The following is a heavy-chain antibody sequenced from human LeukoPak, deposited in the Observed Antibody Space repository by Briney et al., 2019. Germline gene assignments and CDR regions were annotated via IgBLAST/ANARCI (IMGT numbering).Heavy chain of an antibody. V-gene: IGHV4-31*03. Sequence: SETLSLTCTVSGGSISSGGYYWSWIRQHPGKGLEWIGYIYYSGSTYYNPSLKSRVTISADTSKNQFSLKLSSVTAADTAVYYCARRTAIYDILTGYYHMGSQTFDPWGQGTLVTVSS. CDR1: GGSISSGGYY. CDR2: IYYSGST. CDR3: ARRTAIYDILTGYYHMGSQTFDP. J-gene: IGHJ5*02. D-gene: IGHD3-9*01.